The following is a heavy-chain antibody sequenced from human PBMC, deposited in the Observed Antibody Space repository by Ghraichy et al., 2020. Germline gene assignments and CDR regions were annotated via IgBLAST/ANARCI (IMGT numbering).Heavy chain of an antibody. V-gene: IGHV3-33*01. CDR1: GFTFSSYG. Sequence: GESLNISCAASGFTFSSYGMHWVRQAPGKGLEWVAVIWYDGSNKYYADSVKGRFTISRDNSKNTLYLQMNSLRAEDTVVYYCARDRITMVRGVILYYYGMDVWGQGTTVTVSS. CDR2: IWYDGSNK. D-gene: IGHD3-10*01. J-gene: IGHJ6*02. CDR3: ARDRITMVRGVILYYYGMDV.